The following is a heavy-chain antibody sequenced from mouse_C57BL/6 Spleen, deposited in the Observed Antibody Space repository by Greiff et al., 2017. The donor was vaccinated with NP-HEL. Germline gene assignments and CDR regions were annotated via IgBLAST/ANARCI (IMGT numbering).Heavy chain of an antibody. CDR2: IHPNSGST. V-gene: IGHV1-64*01. Sequence: VQLQQPGAELVKPGASVKLSCKASGYTFTSYWMHWVKQRPGQGLEWIGMIHPNSGSTNYNEKFKSKATLTVDKSSSTAYMQLSSLTSEDSAVYYCAKSLYYYGSSYPFWYCDVWGTGTTVTVSS. J-gene: IGHJ1*03. CDR1: GYTFTSYW. CDR3: AKSLYYYGSSYPFWYCDV. D-gene: IGHD1-1*01.